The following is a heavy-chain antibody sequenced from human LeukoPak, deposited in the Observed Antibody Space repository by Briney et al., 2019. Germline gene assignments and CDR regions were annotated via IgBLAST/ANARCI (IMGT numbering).Heavy chain of an antibody. CDR3: ARDGGRDSGSYYEDY. V-gene: IGHV4-34*01. CDR2: INHSGST. D-gene: IGHD1-26*01. Sequence: PSETLSLPCAVYGGSFSGYYWSWIRQPPQKGLEWIGEINHSGSTSYNPSLKSRVTISVETSKNQFSLKLSSVTAADTAVYYCARDGGRDSGSYYEDYWGQGTLVTVSS. J-gene: IGHJ4*02. CDR1: GGSFSGYY.